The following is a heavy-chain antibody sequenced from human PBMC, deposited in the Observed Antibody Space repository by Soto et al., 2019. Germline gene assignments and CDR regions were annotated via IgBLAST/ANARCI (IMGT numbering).Heavy chain of an antibody. V-gene: IGHV3-73*01. CDR2: IRSKANSYAT. CDR1: GFTFSDSA. J-gene: IGHJ4*02. Sequence: EVQLVESGGNLVQPGGSLKLSCAASGFTFSDSAMHWVRQASGKGLEWVGRIRSKANSYATAYAASVKGRFTISRDDSKNTAYLQMNSLKTEDTAVYYCTGWAGDFIDYWGQGTLVTVSS. D-gene: IGHD2-21*02. CDR3: TGWAGDFIDY.